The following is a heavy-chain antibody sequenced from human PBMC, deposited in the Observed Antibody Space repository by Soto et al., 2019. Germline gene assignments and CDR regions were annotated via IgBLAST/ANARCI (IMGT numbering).Heavy chain of an antibody. CDR3: ASPRDGYNYCYFDY. Sequence: EVQLVESGGGLVQPGGSLRLSCAASGFTFSSYWMHWVRQVPGKGLVWVSRINSDGSSTSYADSVKGRFTISRDNAKNTLYLQMNSLRAEDTAVYYCASPRDGYNYCYFDYWGQGTLVTVSS. J-gene: IGHJ4*02. V-gene: IGHV3-74*01. CDR1: GFTFSSYW. CDR2: INSDGSST. D-gene: IGHD5-12*01.